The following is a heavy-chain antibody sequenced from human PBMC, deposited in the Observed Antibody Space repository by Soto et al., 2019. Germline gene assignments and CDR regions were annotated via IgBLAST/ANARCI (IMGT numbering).Heavy chain of an antibody. D-gene: IGHD3-10*01. J-gene: IGHJ5*02. CDR3: ASLYYYGSGSFGWFDP. CDR2: IYHSGST. CDR1: GGSISSSNW. Sequence: SETLSLTCAVSGGSISSSNWWSWVRQPPGKGLEWIGEIYHSGSTNYNPSLKSRVTISVGKSKNQFSLKLSSVTAADTAVYYCASLYYYGSGSFGWFDPWGQGTLVTVSS. V-gene: IGHV4-4*02.